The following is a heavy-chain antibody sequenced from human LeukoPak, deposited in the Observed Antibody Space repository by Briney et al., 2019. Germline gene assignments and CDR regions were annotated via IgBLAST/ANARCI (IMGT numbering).Heavy chain of an antibody. CDR2: IIPILGTA. J-gene: IGHJ3*02. Sequence: SVKVSCKASGGTFSSYAISWVRQAPGQGLEWMGGIIPILGTANYAQKFQGRVTITADESTSTAYMELSSLRSEDTAVYYCASVGDDILALGHDAFDIWGQGTMVTVSS. D-gene: IGHD3-9*01. CDR3: ASVGDDILALGHDAFDI. V-gene: IGHV1-69*13. CDR1: GGTFSSYA.